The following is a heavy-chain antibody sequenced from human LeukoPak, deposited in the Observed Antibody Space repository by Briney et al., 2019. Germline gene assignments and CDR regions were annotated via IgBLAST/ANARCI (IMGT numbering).Heavy chain of an antibody. V-gene: IGHV3-7*01. J-gene: IGHJ3*02. CDR2: IKPDGSEK. D-gene: IGHD3-9*01. Sequence: GGSLRLSCAASGFTFSDYWMTWVRQAPGKGLEWVANIKPDGSEKYYVDSVKGRFTISRDNAKNSLYLQMNSLRDEDTAVYFCVRDHDWAFDIWGQGTLVTVSS. CDR1: GFTFSDYW. CDR3: VRDHDWAFDI.